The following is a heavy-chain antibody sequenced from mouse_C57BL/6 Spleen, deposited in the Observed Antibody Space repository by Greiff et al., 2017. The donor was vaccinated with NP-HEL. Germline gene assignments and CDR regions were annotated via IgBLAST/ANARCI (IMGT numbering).Heavy chain of an antibody. V-gene: IGHV1-59*01. CDR3: ARGAVVATRYFDV. D-gene: IGHD1-1*01. Sequence: QVQLQQPGAELVRPGPSVKLSCKASGYTFTSYWMHWVKQRPGQGLEWIGVIDPSDSYTNYNQKFKGKATLTVDTSSSTAYMQLSSLTSEDSAVYYCARGAVVATRYFDVWGTGTTVTVSS. J-gene: IGHJ1*03. CDR1: GYTFTSYW. CDR2: IDPSDSYT.